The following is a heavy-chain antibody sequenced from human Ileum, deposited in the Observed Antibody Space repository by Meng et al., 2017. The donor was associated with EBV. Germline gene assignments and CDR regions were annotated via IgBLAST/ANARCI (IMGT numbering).Heavy chain of an antibody. J-gene: IGHJ4*02. CDR2: IYHSGST. CDR1: GDSIRSNNW. V-gene: IGHV4-4*02. Sequence: QVHLQGPGPRLVTPSGTLSLPCAVSGDSIRSNNWWSWVRQPPGKGLEWIGEIYHSGSTNYNPSFKSRVTMSVDKSKNQISLNLSSVTAADTAVYYCASGRDYAWHSWGRGTLVTVSS. D-gene: IGHD4-17*01. CDR3: ASGRDYAWHS.